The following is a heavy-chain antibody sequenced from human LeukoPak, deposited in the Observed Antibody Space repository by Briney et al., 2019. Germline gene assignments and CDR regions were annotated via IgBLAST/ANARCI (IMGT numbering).Heavy chain of an antibody. Sequence: GRSLRLSCAASGYTFSSYAMHWVRQAPGKGLEWVAVISYDGSSKYYADSVKGRFTISRDNSKNTLYLQMNSLRAEDTAVYYCAREFTVDDYYYGMDVWGQGTTVTVSS. CDR1: GYTFSSYA. J-gene: IGHJ6*02. CDR3: AREFTVDDYYYGMDV. V-gene: IGHV3-30-3*01. CDR2: ISYDGSSK. D-gene: IGHD5-24*01.